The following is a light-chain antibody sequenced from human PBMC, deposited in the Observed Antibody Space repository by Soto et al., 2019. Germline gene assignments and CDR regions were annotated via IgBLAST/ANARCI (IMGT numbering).Light chain of an antibody. V-gene: IGKV3-15*01. CDR3: QQYHNWPPYT. Sequence: EIVMTQSPATLSVSPGERATLSCRASQSVSTNLAWYQQKPVQAPRLLMYGASTRATGIPARFSGSGSGTEFTLTISSLQSEDFAVYYCQQYHNWPPYTCGQGTKLEIK. J-gene: IGKJ2*01. CDR2: GAS. CDR1: QSVSTN.